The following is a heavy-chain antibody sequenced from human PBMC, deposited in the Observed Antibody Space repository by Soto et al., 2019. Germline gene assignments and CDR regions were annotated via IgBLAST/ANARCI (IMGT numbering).Heavy chain of an antibody. J-gene: IGHJ6*02. Sequence: SSETLSLTCTVSGGSISSGGYYWSWIRQHPGKGLEWIGYIYYSGSTYYNPSLKSRVTISVDTSKNQFSLKLSSVTAADTAVYYCARDGVAVVAATQFYYYYGLDVWGQGTTVTVSS. D-gene: IGHD2-15*01. CDR2: IYYSGST. V-gene: IGHV4-31*03. CDR3: ARDGVAVVAATQFYYYYGLDV. CDR1: GGSISSGGYY.